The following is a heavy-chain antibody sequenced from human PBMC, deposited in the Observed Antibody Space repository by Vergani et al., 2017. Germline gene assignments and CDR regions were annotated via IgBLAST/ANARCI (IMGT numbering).Heavy chain of an antibody. D-gene: IGHD6-6*01. CDR2: ISRCRTYI. J-gene: IGHJ4*02. CDR3: ARESYSSASLDY. CDR1: GFTFSGFS. V-gene: IGHV3-21*01. Sequence: EVQLVESGGGLVKPGESLRLSCAASGFTFSGFSMNWVRQAPGKGLEWGSSISRCRTYIYYADSMKDRFTISRENAKKSLYLQMNSLRAEDTAVYYCARESYSSASLDYWGQGTLVTVSS.